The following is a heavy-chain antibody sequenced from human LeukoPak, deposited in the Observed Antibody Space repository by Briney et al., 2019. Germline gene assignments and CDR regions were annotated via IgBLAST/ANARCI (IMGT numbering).Heavy chain of an antibody. CDR3: ARARNYYDSSDYYYEGDAFDI. Sequence: SETLSLTCTVSGDSISSYYCSWIRQPPGKGLECIGFIYYSGSTNYNPSLKSRVTISVDTSKNQFSLKLSSVTAADTAVYYCARARNYYDSSDYYYEGDAFDIWGQGTMVTVSS. CDR2: IYYSGST. V-gene: IGHV4-59*01. CDR1: GDSISSYY. J-gene: IGHJ3*02. D-gene: IGHD3-22*01.